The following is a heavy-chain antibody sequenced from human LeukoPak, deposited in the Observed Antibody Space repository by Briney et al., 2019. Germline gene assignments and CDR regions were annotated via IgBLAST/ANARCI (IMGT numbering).Heavy chain of an antibody. CDR1: RFTFNSYG. D-gene: IGHD3-3*01. V-gene: IGHV3-30*02. Sequence: GGSLRLSCAASRFTFNSYGMHWVRHAPGKGLEWVAFIQYEGGKKYYGDSVKGRFTISRDNHKNTLYLQMNSLRTEDTAVYFCAKDFLVHNYQSGSTYAPVFYYYMDVWGKGTTVIISS. CDR3: AKDFLVHNYQSGSTYAPVFYYYMDV. CDR2: IQYEGGKK. J-gene: IGHJ6*03.